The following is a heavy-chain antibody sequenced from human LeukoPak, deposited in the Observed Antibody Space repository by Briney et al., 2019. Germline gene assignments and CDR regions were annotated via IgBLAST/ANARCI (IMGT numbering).Heavy chain of an antibody. D-gene: IGHD3-22*01. CDR2: IDHSGST. CDR3: ARHYYDSSGYYYWFDP. V-gene: IGHV4-34*01. CDR1: GGSFSGYY. Sequence: SETLSLTCAVYGGSFSGYYWSWIRQPPGKGLEWIGEIDHSGSTNYNPSLKSRVTISVDTSKNQFSLKLSSVTAADTAVYYCARHYYDSSGYYYWFDPWGQGTLVTVSS. J-gene: IGHJ5*02.